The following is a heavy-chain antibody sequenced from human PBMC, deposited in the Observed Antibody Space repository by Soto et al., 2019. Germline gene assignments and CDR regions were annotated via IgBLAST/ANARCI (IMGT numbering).Heavy chain of an antibody. CDR2: IAPHSGRT. Sequence: GPEVKKPGASVRVSCMTSGYAFTSYGVNWVRQVPGQGLEWMGWIAPHSGRTTYLPKFQGRVTITADPSTNTAYMELTSLSSDDTGIYVCARDDTGSSQSAYWGQGTVVTVSA. D-gene: IGHD3-10*01. V-gene: IGHV1-18*04. CDR3: ARDDTGSSQSAY. CDR1: GYAFTSYG. J-gene: IGHJ4*02.